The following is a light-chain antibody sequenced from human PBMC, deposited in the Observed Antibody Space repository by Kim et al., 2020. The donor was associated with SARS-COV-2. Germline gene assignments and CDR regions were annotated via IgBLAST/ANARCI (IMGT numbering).Light chain of an antibody. Sequence: DIQMTQSPSTLSASVGDRVTITCRASQNINNWLAWYQQKPGRAPKLLIYKASNLEAGVPSRFSGVGFGTEFTLTINSLQPDDFATYYCQQYTGSYAFGQGTKLEI. CDR3: QQYTGSYA. J-gene: IGKJ2*01. CDR2: KAS. CDR1: QNINNW. V-gene: IGKV1-5*03.